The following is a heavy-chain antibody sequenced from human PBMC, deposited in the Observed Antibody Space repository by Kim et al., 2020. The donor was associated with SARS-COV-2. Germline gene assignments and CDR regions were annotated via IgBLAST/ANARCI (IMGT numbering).Heavy chain of an antibody. CDR2: IYYSGST. D-gene: IGHD2-2*01. CDR3: ASLAGGGYCSSTSCHETYYFDY. J-gene: IGHJ4*02. CDR1: GGSISSSSYY. Sequence: SETLSLTCTVSGGSISSSSYYWGWIRQPPGKGLEWIGSIYYSGSTYYNPSLKSRVTISVDTSKNQFSLKLSSVTAADTAVYYCASLAGGGYCSSTSCHETYYFDYWGQGTLVTVSS. V-gene: IGHV4-39*01.